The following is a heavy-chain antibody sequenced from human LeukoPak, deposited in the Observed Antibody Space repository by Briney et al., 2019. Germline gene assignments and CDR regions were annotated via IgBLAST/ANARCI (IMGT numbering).Heavy chain of an antibody. D-gene: IGHD3-3*01. CDR2: IIPILGIA. V-gene: IGHV1-69*04. CDR3: ARDRPYYDFWSGYRVPPGYYYYGMDV. Sequence: SVKVSCKASGGTFSSYAISWVRQAPGQGLEWMGRIIPILGIANYAQKFQGRVTITADKSTSTAYMELSSLRSEDTAVYYCARDRPYYDFWSGYRVPPGYYYYGMDVWGQGTTVTVSS. CDR1: GGTFSSYA. J-gene: IGHJ6*02.